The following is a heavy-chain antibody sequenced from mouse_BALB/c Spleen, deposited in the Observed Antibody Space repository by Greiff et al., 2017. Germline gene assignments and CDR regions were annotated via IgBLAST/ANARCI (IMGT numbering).Heavy chain of an antibody. V-gene: IGHV4-1*02. J-gene: IGHJ4*01. D-gene: IGHD3-2*01. CDR3: ARRQPYYAMDY. CDR1: GFDFSRYW. Sequence: EVKLVESGGGLVQPGGSLKLSCAASGFDFSRYWMSWVRQAPGKGLEWIGEINPDSSTINYTPSLKDKFTISRDNAKNTLYLQMSKVRSEDTALYYCARRQPYYAMDYWGQGTSVTVSS. CDR2: INPDSSTI.